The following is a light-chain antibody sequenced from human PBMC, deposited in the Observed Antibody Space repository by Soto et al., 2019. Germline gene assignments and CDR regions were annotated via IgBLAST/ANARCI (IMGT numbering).Light chain of an antibody. CDR1: QCISRY. CDR3: QQLNTSPVT. V-gene: IGKV1-9*01. J-gene: IGKJ4*01. CDR2: AAS. Sequence: IQLTQSPSSLSASVGDSVTITCRASQCISRYLSCYQQKPGRAPKLLISAASTLQSGVPARFSGSGSGTEFTLSITSLQPEDFATYYCQQLNTSPVTFGGGTKVDIK.